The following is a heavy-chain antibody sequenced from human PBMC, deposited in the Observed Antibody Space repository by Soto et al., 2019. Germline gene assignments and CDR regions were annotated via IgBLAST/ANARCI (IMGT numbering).Heavy chain of an antibody. D-gene: IGHD2-2*01. CDR3: ARHQAFWSPAASNWFYP. V-gene: IGHV4-39*01. CDR2: IYYSGSP. CDR1: GGSIGSISSY. J-gene: IGHJ5*02. Sequence: EALSLTDTVSGGSIGSISSYWGRIRQPPGKGLEWVGSIYYSGSPYYNPSLKSRVTISVDTSKNQFSLKLSSVTAADTAVYYCARHQAFWSPAASNWFYPWGQGTLVTVSS.